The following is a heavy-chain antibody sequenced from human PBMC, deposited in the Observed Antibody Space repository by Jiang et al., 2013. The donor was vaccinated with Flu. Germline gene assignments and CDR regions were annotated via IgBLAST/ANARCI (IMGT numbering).Heavy chain of an antibody. CDR1: GDSVSSGVYH. CDR2: IQNSDNA. J-gene: IGHJ5*02. D-gene: IGHD6-6*01. CDR3: ARRSARPVGWFDP. Sequence: PGLVKPSQTLSLTCTVSGDSVSSGVYHWSWIRQHPGKGPEWIGYIQNSDNAYYTPSLRGRLRISIDTWNNQFSLELRYVTAADTAVYYCARRSARPVGWFDPWGQGTLVTVSS. V-gene: IGHV4-31*03.